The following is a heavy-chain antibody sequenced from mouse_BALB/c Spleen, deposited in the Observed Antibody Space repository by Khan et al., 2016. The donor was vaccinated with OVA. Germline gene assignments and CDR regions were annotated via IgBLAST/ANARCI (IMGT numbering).Heavy chain of an antibody. CDR2: INPTSGYT. Sequence: VQLVESGAALAKPGASVKMSCKASGYTFSTYWMHWVEQRPGQGLEWIGYINPTSGYTDYNEKFKDKATLSADKSSSTAYMQLSRLTSEDSAVYYCTRDRIDYWGQGTTLTVSS. CDR1: GYTFSTYW. J-gene: IGHJ2*01. CDR3: TRDRIDY. V-gene: IGHV1-7*01.